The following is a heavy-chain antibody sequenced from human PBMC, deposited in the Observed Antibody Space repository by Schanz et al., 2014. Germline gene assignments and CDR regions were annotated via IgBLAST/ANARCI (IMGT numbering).Heavy chain of an antibody. CDR2: INSNTGNP. J-gene: IGHJ4*02. Sequence: QVQLVQSGSELKKPGASVKVSCKASGYTFTSFAMNWVRQAPGQGLEWMGWINSNTGNPTYAPAFTGRFVFSLDTSVSTAYLQIIGLQAEDSAVFYCARGRGGNTGYEAADYWGQGTRVTVSS. CDR1: GYTFTSFA. V-gene: IGHV7-4-1*02. D-gene: IGHD5-12*01. CDR3: ARGRGGNTGYEAADY.